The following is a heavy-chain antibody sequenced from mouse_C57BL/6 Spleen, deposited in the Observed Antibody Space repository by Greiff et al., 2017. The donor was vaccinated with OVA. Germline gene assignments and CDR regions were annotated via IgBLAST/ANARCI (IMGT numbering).Heavy chain of an antibody. CDR1: GFSLTSYG. Sequence: QVQLQQSGPGLVQPSQSLSITCTVSGFSLTSYGVHWVRQSPGKGLEWLGVIWSGGSTDYNAAFISRLSISKDNSKSQVFFKMNSLQADDTAIYYCARVNTTVVAHWYFDVWGTGTTVTVSS. V-gene: IGHV2-2*01. CDR2: IWSGGST. J-gene: IGHJ1*03. D-gene: IGHD1-1*01. CDR3: ARVNTTVVAHWYFDV.